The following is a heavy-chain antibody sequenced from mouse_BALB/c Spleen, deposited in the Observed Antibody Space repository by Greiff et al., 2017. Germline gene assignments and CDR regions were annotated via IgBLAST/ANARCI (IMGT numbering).Heavy chain of an antibody. CDR2: ISYSGST. CDR3: ARDDGYFHFDY. CDR1: GYSITSDYA. V-gene: IGHV3-2*02. Sequence: EVQLQESGPGLVKPSQSLSLTCTVTGYSITSDYAWNWIRQFPGNKLEWMGYISYSGSTSYNPSLKSRISITRDTSKNQFFLQLNSVTTEDTATYYCARDDGYFHFDYWGQGTTLTVSS. D-gene: IGHD2-3*01. J-gene: IGHJ2*01.